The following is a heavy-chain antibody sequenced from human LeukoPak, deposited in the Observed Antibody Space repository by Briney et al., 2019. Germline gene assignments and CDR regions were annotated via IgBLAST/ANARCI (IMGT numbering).Heavy chain of an antibody. CDR1: GFTFSGYG. V-gene: IGHV3-30*02. Sequence: GGSLRLSCAASGFTFSGYGMHWVRQAPGKELEWVAFIRYDGTNKYYAASVKGRFTISRDNSKNTLYLQMNSLRAEDTALYYCAKGYSSSWSYPLDAFDIWGQGTMVTVSS. J-gene: IGHJ3*02. CDR3: AKGYSSSWSYPLDAFDI. D-gene: IGHD6-13*01. CDR2: IRYDGTNK.